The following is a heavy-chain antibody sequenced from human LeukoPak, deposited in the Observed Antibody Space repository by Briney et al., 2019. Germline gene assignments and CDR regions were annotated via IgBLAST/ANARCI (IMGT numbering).Heavy chain of an antibody. CDR2: IYYSGST. CDR1: GGSVSSGSYY. J-gene: IGHJ4*02. V-gene: IGHV4-61*01. CDR3: AKVGYCSSTSCPNDY. D-gene: IGHD2-2*01. Sequence: SETLSLTCTVSGGSVSSGSYYWSWIRQPPGKGLEWIGYIYYSGSTNYNPSLKSRVTISVDTSKNQFSLKLSSVTAADTAVYYCAKVGYCSSTSCPNDYWGQGTLVTVSS.